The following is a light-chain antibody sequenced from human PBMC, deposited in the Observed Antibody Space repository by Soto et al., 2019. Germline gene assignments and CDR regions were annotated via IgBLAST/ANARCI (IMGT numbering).Light chain of an antibody. CDR2: AAS. V-gene: IGKV1-39*01. CDR3: QQSYTTPRFT. J-gene: IGKJ3*01. Sequence: DIQMTQSPSSLSAYVGDRVTISCRASQSISFYLNWYRQRPGKAPELLLSAASTLHHGVPPRFSGRGAGTDFTLTITTLQPDDFATYYCQQSYTTPRFTFGPGTKVDV. CDR1: QSISFY.